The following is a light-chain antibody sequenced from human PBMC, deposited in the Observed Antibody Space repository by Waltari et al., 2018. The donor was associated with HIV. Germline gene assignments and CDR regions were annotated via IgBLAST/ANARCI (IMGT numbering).Light chain of an antibody. CDR2: DVN. CDR3: CSYADTYFVL. V-gene: IGLV2-11*01. Sequence: QSALTQPRSVSGSPGQSVTISCTGTSSDVGAYNYVSWYQHHPNKGPKLLIYDVNKRPSGVPDRFSGSNSGNTASLTISGLQAEDEADYYCCSYADTYFVLFGGRTKLTVL. J-gene: IGLJ2*01. CDR1: SSDVGAYNY.